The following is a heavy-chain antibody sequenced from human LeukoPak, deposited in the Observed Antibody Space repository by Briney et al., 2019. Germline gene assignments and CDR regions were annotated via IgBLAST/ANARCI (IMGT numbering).Heavy chain of an antibody. CDR3: ARDRELGCGGDCYWFDY. D-gene: IGHD2-21*02. CDR2: INPNSGGT. Sequence: ASVKVSRKASGYTFTGYYMHWVRQAPGQGLEWMGWINPNSGGTNYAQRFQGRVTMTRDTSISTAYMELSRLRSDDTAVYYCARDRELGCGGDCYWFDYWGQGTLVTVSS. J-gene: IGHJ4*02. CDR1: GYTFTGYY. V-gene: IGHV1-2*02.